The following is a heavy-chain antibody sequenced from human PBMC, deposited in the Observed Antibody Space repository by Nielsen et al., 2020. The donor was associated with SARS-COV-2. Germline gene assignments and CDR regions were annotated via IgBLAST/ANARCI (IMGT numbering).Heavy chain of an antibody. Sequence: GESLKISCKGSGYSFTSYWISWVRQMPGKGLEWMGRIDPSDSYTNYSPSFQGQVTISADKSISTAYLQWSSLKASDTAMYYCAMYYDSSGYYDANDAFDIWGQGTMVTVSS. D-gene: IGHD3-22*01. V-gene: IGHV5-10-1*04. CDR1: GYSFTSYW. J-gene: IGHJ3*02. CDR2: IDPSDSYT. CDR3: AMYYDSSGYYDANDAFDI.